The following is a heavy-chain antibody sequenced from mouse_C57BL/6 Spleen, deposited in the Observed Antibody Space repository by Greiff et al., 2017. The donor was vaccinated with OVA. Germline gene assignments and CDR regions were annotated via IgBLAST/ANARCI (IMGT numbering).Heavy chain of an antibody. J-gene: IGHJ4*01. CDR1: GYSFTSYY. CDR3: ARTHYYAMDY. V-gene: IGHV1-66*01. Sequence: QVQLQQSGPELVKPGASVKISCKASGYSFTSYYIHWVKQRPGQGLEWIGWIYPGSGNTKYNEKFKGKATLTADTSSSTAYMQLSSLTSEDSAVYYCARTHYYAMDYWGQGTSVTVSS. CDR2: IYPGSGNT.